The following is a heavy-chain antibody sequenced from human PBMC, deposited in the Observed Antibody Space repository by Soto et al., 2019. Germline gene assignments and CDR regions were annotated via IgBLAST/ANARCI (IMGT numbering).Heavy chain of an antibody. D-gene: IGHD3-9*01. CDR3: ARQQLVINWFDP. CDR2: IYYSGST. J-gene: IGHJ5*02. CDR1: GGSISSSSYY. V-gene: IGHV4-39*01. Sequence: QLQLQESGPGLVKPSETLSLTCTVSGGSISSSSYYWGWIRQPPGKGLEWIGSIYYSGSTYYNPSLKRRVTISVDTSKNQFSLKLSSVTAADTSVYYCARQQLVINWFDPWGQGTLGTVSS.